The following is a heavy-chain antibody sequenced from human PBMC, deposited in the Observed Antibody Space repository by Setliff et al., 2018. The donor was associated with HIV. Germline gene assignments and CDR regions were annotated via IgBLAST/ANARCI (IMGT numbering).Heavy chain of an antibody. CDR1: GFNFNDYA. CDR2: IYSDGSS. CDR3: ARDSPLSHFDY. Sequence: GGSLRLSCAVSGFNFNDYAVSWVRQAPGKGLEWVSVIYSDGSSYYADSVRGRFTISRDNYKNTLYLQMNSLRPEDTAVYYCARDSPLSHFDYWGQGILVTVSS. J-gene: IGHJ4*02. V-gene: IGHV3-53*01.